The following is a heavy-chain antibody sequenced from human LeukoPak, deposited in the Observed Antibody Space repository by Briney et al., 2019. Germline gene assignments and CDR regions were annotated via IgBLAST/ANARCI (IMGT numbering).Heavy chain of an antibody. CDR2: IYHSGST. CDR1: GYSISSGYY. D-gene: IGHD6-19*01. V-gene: IGHV4-38-2*02. Sequence: ASETLSLTCTVSGYSISSGYYWGWIRQPPGKGLEWIGSIYHSGSTYYNPSLKSRVTISVDTSRNQFSLKLSSVTAADTAVYYCARGYSSGWSPDPFDYWGQGTLVTVSS. J-gene: IGHJ4*02. CDR3: ARGYSSGWSPDPFDY.